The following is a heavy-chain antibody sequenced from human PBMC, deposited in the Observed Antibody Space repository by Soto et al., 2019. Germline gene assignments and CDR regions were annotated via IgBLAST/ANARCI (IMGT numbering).Heavy chain of an antibody. J-gene: IGHJ4*02. CDR2: INHSGST. CDR1: GGSFSGYY. D-gene: IGHD3-22*01. V-gene: IGHV4-34*01. Sequence: QVQLQQWGAGLLKPSETLSLTCAVYGGSFSGYYWSWIRQPPGKGLEWIGEINHSGSTNYNPSLLIPVTISVDTSKNQFPLRLSSVAAADTAVYYCARGVAGGDSSGYSPYYFAYWGQGTMVTVSS. CDR3: ARGVAGGDSSGYSPYYFAY.